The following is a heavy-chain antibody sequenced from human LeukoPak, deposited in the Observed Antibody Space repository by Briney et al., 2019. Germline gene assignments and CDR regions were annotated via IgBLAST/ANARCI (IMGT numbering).Heavy chain of an antibody. Sequence: PGGSLRLSCAASGFTVSSNYMSWVRQAPGKGLEWVSVIYSGGSTYYADSVKGRFTISRDNSKNTLYLQMNSLRAEDTAVYYCARGPGYSSGWYEGDYWGQGTLVTVSS. D-gene: IGHD6-19*01. CDR2: IYSGGST. V-gene: IGHV3-66*01. CDR1: GFTVSSNY. J-gene: IGHJ4*02. CDR3: ARGPGYSSGWYEGDY.